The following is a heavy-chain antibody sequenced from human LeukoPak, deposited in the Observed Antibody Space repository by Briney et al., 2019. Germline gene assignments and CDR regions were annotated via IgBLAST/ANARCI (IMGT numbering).Heavy chain of an antibody. CDR1: GSSISTAYY. CDR2: VYHSGGA. Sequence: PSETLSLTCAVFGSSISTAYYWGWIRQPPGKGLEWSGSVYHSGGAFYNPSLKSRVTISPDTSKNQFSLKLSSVTDADTAVYYCARPIFYYDTNRSPRDAFDIWGQGTMVAVSS. CDR3: ARPIFYYDTNRSPRDAFDI. D-gene: IGHD3-22*01. J-gene: IGHJ3*02. V-gene: IGHV4-38-2*01.